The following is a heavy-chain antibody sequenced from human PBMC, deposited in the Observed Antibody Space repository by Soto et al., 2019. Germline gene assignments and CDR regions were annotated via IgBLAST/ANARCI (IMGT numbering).Heavy chain of an antibody. CDR1: EFSFSSHG. D-gene: IGHD6-19*01. Sequence: GGSLRLSCAASEFSFSSHGMHWVRQAPGKGLEWVAVIWYDGSNKYYADSVKGRFTISRDNSKNTLYLQMNSLRGEDTALYYCATLAVAEEAFDYWGQGTLVTVSS. J-gene: IGHJ4*02. CDR2: IWYDGSNK. CDR3: ATLAVAEEAFDY. V-gene: IGHV3-33*01.